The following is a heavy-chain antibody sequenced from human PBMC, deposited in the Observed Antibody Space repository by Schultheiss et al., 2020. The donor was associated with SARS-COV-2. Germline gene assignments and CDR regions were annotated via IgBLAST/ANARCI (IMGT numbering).Heavy chain of an antibody. CDR2: IKYDGETT. Sequence: GGSLRLSCAASGFTFSSYSMNWVRQAPGKGLEWVASIKYDGETTFYADPVKGRFTISRDNPKNTVYLQMNSLRAEDTARYYCARDTGGISIWFGPDYWGQGSLVTVSS. V-gene: IGHV3-33*08. D-gene: IGHD3-10*01. CDR1: GFTFSSYS. CDR3: ARDTGGISIWFGPDY. J-gene: IGHJ4*02.